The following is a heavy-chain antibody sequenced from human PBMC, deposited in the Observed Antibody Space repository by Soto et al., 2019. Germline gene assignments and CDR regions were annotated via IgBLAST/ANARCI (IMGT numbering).Heavy chain of an antibody. Sequence: ASVKVSCKASGYTFTSYSIHWVRQAPGQRLEWMGWLNVGNGNTKYSQNFQGRVTITRDTSASTAYMELSSLRSEDTALYYCARFIGGAYGMDVWGQGTTVTVSS. V-gene: IGHV1-3*01. CDR3: ARFIGGAYGMDV. CDR2: LNVGNGNT. D-gene: IGHD2-15*01. J-gene: IGHJ6*02. CDR1: GYTFTSYS.